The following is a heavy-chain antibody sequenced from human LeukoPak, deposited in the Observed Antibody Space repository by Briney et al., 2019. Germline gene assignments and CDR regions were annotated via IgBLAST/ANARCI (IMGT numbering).Heavy chain of an antibody. V-gene: IGHV4-34*01. CDR2: INHSGST. CDR3: ARLSGYDWESFYDY. D-gene: IGHD5-12*01. J-gene: IGHJ4*02. Sequence: TSETLSLTCAVYGGTFSGYYWSWIRQPPGKGLEWIGEINHSGSTNYNPSLKSRVTISVHTSKNQFSLKLSSVTAADTAVYYCARLSGYDWESFYDYWGQGTLVTVSS. CDR1: GGTFSGYY.